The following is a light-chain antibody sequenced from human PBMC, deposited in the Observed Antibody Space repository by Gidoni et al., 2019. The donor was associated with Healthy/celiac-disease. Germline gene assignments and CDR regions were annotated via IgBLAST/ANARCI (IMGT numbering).Light chain of an antibody. CDR1: SSDVGSYNR. CDR3: SSYTSSSTPYV. J-gene: IGLJ1*01. V-gene: IGLV2-18*02. CDR2: EVS. Sequence: QSALTQPPSVSGSPGQSVTISCTGTSSDVGSYNRVSWYQQPPGTAPKLMIYEVSNRPSGGPDRFSGSKSGNTASLTISGLQAEDEADYYCSSYTSSSTPYVFGTGTKVTVL.